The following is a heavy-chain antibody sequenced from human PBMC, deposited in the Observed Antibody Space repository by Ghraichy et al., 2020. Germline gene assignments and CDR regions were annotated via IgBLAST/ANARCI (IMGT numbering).Heavy chain of an antibody. CDR3: ARGDSTGWPFDY. D-gene: IGHD6-19*01. J-gene: IGHJ4*02. Sequence: ASVKVSCKASGYTFTSFGISWVRQAPGQGLEWMGWISAYNGNTNHAQKLQGRVTMTRDTSTNTAYMELRSLRSDDTAVYYCARGDSTGWPFDYWGQGTLVTVSS. CDR2: ISAYNGNT. V-gene: IGHV1-18*01. CDR1: GYTFTSFG.